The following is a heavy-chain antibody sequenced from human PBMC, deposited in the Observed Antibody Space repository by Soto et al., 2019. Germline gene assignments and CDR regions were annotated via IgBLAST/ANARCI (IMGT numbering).Heavy chain of an antibody. CDR3: ARWRGTSWIFGFDL. D-gene: IGHD2-2*01. J-gene: IGHJ4*02. CDR1: GGTFSSYG. CDR2: IIPILDTA. Sequence: QVQLVQSGGEVKEPGSSVKVSCKDSGGTFSSYGFSWIRQAPGQGPEWIGGIIPILDTANYAQRFHGRVTFSADESSTTVYMEVHSLEADDTAFYYFARWRGTSWIFGFDLWGQGTLVTVSS. V-gene: IGHV1-69*01.